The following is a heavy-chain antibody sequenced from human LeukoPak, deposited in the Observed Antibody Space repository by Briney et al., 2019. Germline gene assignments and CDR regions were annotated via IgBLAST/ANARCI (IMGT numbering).Heavy chain of an antibody. V-gene: IGHV4-4*09. Sequence: SETLPPNRTVSGGSISGYYWSWVPEPPRKGQGGIWYNYTSGSTNSNPSLKSRVTISVDTSKNQFSLKLSSVTAADTAVYYCARLFPRVPPSRVGYYFDYWGQGTLVTVS. CDR2: NYTSGST. J-gene: IGHJ4*02. D-gene: IGHD3-16*01. CDR3: ARLFPRVPPSRVGYYFDY. CDR1: GGSISGYY.